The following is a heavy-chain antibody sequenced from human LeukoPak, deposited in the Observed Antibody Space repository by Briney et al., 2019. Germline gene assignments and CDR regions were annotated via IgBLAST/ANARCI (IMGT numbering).Heavy chain of an antibody. CDR1: GFAFETYT. CDR2: ISSTSSDI. V-gene: IGHV3-21*04. D-gene: IGHD5-12*01. CDR3: AKGLFSGYDKYLDS. Sequence: GGSLRLSCVASGFAFETYTMNWVRQAPGKGLEWVSFISSTSSDINYADSVRDRFTISRDNAKNPLFLQMDSLRVEDTAVYYCAKGLFSGYDKYLDSWGQGTLVTVSS. J-gene: IGHJ4*02.